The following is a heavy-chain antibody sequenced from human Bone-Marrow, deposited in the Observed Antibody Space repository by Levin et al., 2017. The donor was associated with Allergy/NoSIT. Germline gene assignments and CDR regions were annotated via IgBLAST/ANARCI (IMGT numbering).Heavy chain of an antibody. CDR1: GYTFTGHY. CDR2: INPKSGAT. D-gene: IGHD3-10*01. J-gene: IGHJ4*02. Sequence: GASVKVSCRASGYTFTGHYLHWVRQAPGQGLEWMGWINPKSGATHFEQRFQGRVTMTRDTSVNTVYMEVSRLRYDDTALYYCVTERGEVDSQNSGPFDYWGQGTLVTVSS. V-gene: IGHV1-2*02. CDR3: VTERGEVDSQNSGPFDY.